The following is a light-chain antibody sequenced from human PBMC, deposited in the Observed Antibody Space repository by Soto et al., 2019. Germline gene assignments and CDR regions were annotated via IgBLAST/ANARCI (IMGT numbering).Light chain of an antibody. Sequence: DIQMTQSPSTLSASVGDRVTITCRASQTINNWLAWYQQKPGKAPKLLISKASSLESGVPSRFSGSGSGTELTLSISSLQPDDFATYYCQQYHSYGWTFGQGTKVEIK. CDR3: QQYHSYGWT. V-gene: IGKV1-5*03. CDR2: KAS. CDR1: QTINNW. J-gene: IGKJ1*01.